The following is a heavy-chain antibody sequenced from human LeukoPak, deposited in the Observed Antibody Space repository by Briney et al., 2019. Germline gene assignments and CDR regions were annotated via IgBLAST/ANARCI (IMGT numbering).Heavy chain of an antibody. CDR1: GFTFSTYS. D-gene: IGHD1-26*01. CDR3: AKVKVGATIDY. Sequence: GGSLRLSCAASGFTFSTYSMNWVRQAPGKGLEWVSSISPRSDYIYYADSVKGRFTTSRDNSKNTLYLQMNSLRAEDTAVYYCAKVKVGATIDYWGQGTLVTVSS. CDR2: ISPRSDYI. V-gene: IGHV3-21*04. J-gene: IGHJ4*02.